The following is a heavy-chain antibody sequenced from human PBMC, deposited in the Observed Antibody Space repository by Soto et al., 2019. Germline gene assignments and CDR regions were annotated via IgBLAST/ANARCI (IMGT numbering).Heavy chain of an antibody. CDR1: GFTFSSYS. V-gene: IGHV3-48*02. CDR3: ARDRYDSSGYQAPLAY. Sequence: GGSLRLSCAASGFTFSSYSMNWVRQAPGKGLEWVSYISSSSSTIYYADSVKGRFTISRDNAKNSLYLQMNSLRDEDTAVYYCARDRYDSSGYQAPLAYWGQGTLVTVSS. CDR2: ISSSSSTI. J-gene: IGHJ4*02. D-gene: IGHD3-22*01.